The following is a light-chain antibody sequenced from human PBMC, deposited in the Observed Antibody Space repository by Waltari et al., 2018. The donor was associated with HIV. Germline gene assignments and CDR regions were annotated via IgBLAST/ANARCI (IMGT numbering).Light chain of an antibody. CDR2: DVS. Sequence: QSALTQPASVSGSPGQSITISCTGTSSDVGGYNYVSWYQQHPGKAPKLMIYDVSKRPAGVSNRVSGSKSGNTASLTISGLQAEDEADYYCSSYTISSTLVFGGGTKLTVL. CDR1: SSDVGGYNY. CDR3: SSYTISSTLV. V-gene: IGLV2-14*01. J-gene: IGLJ2*01.